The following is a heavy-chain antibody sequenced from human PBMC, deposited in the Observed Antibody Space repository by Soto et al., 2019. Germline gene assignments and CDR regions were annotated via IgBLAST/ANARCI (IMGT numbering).Heavy chain of an antibody. CDR1: GASVSHGY. V-gene: IGHV4-59*02. J-gene: IGHJ5*02. CDR2: MYFGGSF. Sequence: SETLSLTCNVSGASVSHGYWSWIRQPPGKGLEWIGFMYFGGSFNYNPSLTSRATISVETSKNQFSMKLTSVTASDTAVYYCARSYYDSTGFAVDPWGQGSLVTVSS. CDR3: ARSYYDSTGFAVDP. D-gene: IGHD3-22*01.